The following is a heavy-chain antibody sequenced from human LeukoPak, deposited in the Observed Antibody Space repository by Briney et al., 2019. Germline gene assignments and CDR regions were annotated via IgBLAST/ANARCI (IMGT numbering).Heavy chain of an antibody. CDR2: ISGYNGNT. V-gene: IGHV1-18*01. CDR1: GGTFSSYA. CDR3: ARTDYGATPDY. J-gene: IGHJ4*02. D-gene: IGHD4/OR15-4a*01. Sequence: GASVKVSCKASGGTFSSYAISWVRQAPGQGLEWMGWISGYNGNTNFAQKFQGRVITTTDTSTSTVYMELRSLRSDDTAVYYCARTDYGATPDYWGQGTLVTVSS.